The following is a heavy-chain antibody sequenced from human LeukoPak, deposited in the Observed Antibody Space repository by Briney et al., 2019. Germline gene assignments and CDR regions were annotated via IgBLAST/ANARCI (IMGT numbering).Heavy chain of an antibody. D-gene: IGHD1-26*01. CDR3: ARSHSGSYYGGDDY. CDR1: GYTFTSYA. J-gene: IGHJ4*02. Sequence: GASVKVSCKASGYTFTSYAMNWVRQAPGQGLEWMGWISAYNGNTNFAQRLQGRVTMTTDTSTSTAYMELRSLRSDDTAVYYCARSHSGSYYGGDDYWGQGTLVTVSS. CDR2: ISAYNGNT. V-gene: IGHV1-18*01.